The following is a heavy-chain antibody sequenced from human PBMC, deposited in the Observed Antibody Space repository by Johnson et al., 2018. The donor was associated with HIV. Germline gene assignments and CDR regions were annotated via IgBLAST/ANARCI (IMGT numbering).Heavy chain of an antibody. D-gene: IGHD2-21*01. CDR3: AREIAPYCGGDCSQSAFDI. CDR1: GFTFDDYA. Sequence: VQLVESGGGVVQPGRSLILSCAASGFTFDDYAMHWVRQAPGKGLEWVSGISWNSGSIGYADSVKGRFTISRDNAKNSLYLQMNSLRAEDTAVYYCAREIAPYCGGDCSQSAFDIWGQGTMVTVSS. J-gene: IGHJ3*02. CDR2: ISWNSGSI. V-gene: IGHV3-9*01.